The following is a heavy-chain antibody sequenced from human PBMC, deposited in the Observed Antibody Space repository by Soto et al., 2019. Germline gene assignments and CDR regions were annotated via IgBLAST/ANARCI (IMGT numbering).Heavy chain of an antibody. CDR3: ARVPSSGWTYFFDY. Sequence: GGSLRLSCAASGFTFSSYGMHWVRQAPGKGLEWVAVIWYDGSNKYYADSVKGRFTISRDNSKNTLYLQMNSLRAEDTAMYYCARVPSSGWTYFFDYWGLGTLVTVSS. CDR1: GFTFSSYG. CDR2: IWYDGSNK. J-gene: IGHJ4*02. V-gene: IGHV3-33*01. D-gene: IGHD6-19*01.